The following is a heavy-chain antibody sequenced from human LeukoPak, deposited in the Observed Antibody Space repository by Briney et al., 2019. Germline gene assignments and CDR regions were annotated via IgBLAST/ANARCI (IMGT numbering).Heavy chain of an antibody. CDR2: IKGDESST. D-gene: IGHD2-15*01. CDR1: GFTFTSYW. CDR3: ARGIKNYHGVDV. J-gene: IGHJ6*02. Sequence: PGGSLRLSCAASGFTFTSYWIHWVRQAPGKGLVWVSRIKGDESSTNYADSVKGRFTISRDNAKNTVYLHMNSLRVEDAAVYYCARGIKNYHGVDVWGQGTTVTVSS. V-gene: IGHV3-74*01.